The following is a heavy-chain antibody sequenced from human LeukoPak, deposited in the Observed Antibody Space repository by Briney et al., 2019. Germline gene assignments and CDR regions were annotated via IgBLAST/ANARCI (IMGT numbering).Heavy chain of an antibody. CDR1: GFTFSGSA. CDR2: IRSKANSYAT. CDR3: TSLVVPAATYGY. V-gene: IGHV3-73*01. Sequence: GGSLRLSCAASGFTFSGSAMHWVRQASGKGLEWVGRIRSKANSYATAYAASVKGRFTISRDDSKNTAYLQMNSLKTEDTAVYYCTSLVVPAATYGYWGQGTLVNVSS. J-gene: IGHJ4*02. D-gene: IGHD2-2*01.